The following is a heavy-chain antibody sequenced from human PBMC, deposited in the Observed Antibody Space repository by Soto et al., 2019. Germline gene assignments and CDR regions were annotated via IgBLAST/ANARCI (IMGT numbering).Heavy chain of an antibody. CDR3: AKPDLAYCGGDCYLDGAFDI. J-gene: IGHJ3*02. V-gene: IGHV3-23*01. CDR1: GFTFSSYA. Sequence: VGSLRLSCAASGFTFSSYAMSWVRQAPGKGLEWVSAISGSGGSTYYADSVKGRFTISRDNSKNTLYLQMNSLRAEDTAVYYCAKPDLAYCGGDCYLDGAFDIWGQGTMVTVSS. D-gene: IGHD2-21*02. CDR2: ISGSGGST.